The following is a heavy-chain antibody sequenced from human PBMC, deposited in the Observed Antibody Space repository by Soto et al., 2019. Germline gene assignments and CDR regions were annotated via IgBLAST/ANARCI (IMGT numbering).Heavy chain of an antibody. Sequence: GGSLRLSCAASGSTFSNYAMTWVRQGPGKGLEWVSAISGSGGSAYYADSVKGRFTISRDNSKNTLYLQMNSLRADDSGVYYCAKDPYSGVLVPVAIGFDPWGPGTLVTVSS. J-gene: IGHJ5*02. CDR1: GSTFSNYA. D-gene: IGHD2-2*01. CDR3: AKDPYSGVLVPVAIGFDP. V-gene: IGHV3-23*01. CDR2: ISGSGGSA.